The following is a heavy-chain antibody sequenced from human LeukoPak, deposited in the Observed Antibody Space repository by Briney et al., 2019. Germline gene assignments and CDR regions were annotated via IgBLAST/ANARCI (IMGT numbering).Heavy chain of an antibody. Sequence: SETLSLTCTVSGGSISSSSYYWGWIRQPPGKGLEWIGSIYYSGSTYYNPSLKSRVTISVYTSKNQFSLKLSSVTAADTAVYYCARARTDYDYVWGSYRFWFDPWGQGTLVTVSS. CDR2: IYYSGST. J-gene: IGHJ5*02. CDR1: GGSISSSSYY. CDR3: ARARTDYDYVWGSYRFWFDP. V-gene: IGHV4-39*01. D-gene: IGHD3-16*02.